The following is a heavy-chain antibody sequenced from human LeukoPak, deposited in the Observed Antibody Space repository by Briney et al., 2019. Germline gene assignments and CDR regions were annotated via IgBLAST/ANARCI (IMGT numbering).Heavy chain of an antibody. D-gene: IGHD3-16*01. CDR1: GVSISNYY. Sequence: SDTLSLTCTVSGVSISNYYWRWMRQPRGRGLEGIGYMYYIGSTNYNPSLKSRVTISVDTSKNQFSLKMSSVTAADTAVYFCARNLSDTRGGYFDYWGQGTLVTVSS. CDR2: MYYIGST. CDR3: ARNLSDTRGGYFDY. V-gene: IGHV4-59*07. J-gene: IGHJ4*02.